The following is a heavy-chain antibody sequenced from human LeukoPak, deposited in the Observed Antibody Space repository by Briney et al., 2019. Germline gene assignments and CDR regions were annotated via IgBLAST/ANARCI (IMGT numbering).Heavy chain of an antibody. CDR1: GFTFRSSG. Sequence: GGSLRLSCAASGFTFRSSGMHWVRQTPGKGPEWVAFIWYDGNEIYYADSVKGRFIISRDNSRNTLYLQMNSLRTEDTAVYYCAREQQGRRAAFDYWGQGTPVTVSS. CDR2: IWYDGNEI. D-gene: IGHD1-1*01. V-gene: IGHV3-30*02. J-gene: IGHJ4*02. CDR3: AREQQGRRAAFDY.